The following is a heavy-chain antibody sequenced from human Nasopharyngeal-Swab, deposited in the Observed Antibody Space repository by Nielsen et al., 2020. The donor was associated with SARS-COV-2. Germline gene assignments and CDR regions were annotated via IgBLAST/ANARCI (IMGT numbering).Heavy chain of an antibody. CDR1: GFTFDDYA. CDR3: ARDAARSWYNWFDP. J-gene: IGHJ5*02. D-gene: IGHD6-13*01. V-gene: IGHV3-9*01. Sequence: GGSLRLSCAASGFTFDDYAMHWVRQAPGKGLEWVSGISWNSGTIGYADSVKGRFTISRDNAKNSRFLQMNSLRTEDTALYYCARDAARSWYNWFDPWGQGTLVTVSS. CDR2: ISWNSGTI.